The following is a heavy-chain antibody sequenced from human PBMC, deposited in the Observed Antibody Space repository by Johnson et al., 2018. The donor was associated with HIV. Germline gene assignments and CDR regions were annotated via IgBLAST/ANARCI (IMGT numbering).Heavy chain of an antibody. J-gene: IGHJ3*02. D-gene: IGHD4-11*01. Sequence: QVQLVESGGGVVQPGRSLRLSCAASGFTFSSYGMHWVRQAPGKGLEWVAIISYDGNNKYYADSVKGRFTISRDNSKNTLYLQMNSLRLEDTALYYCARVPFPRPTSPNYINDAFDIWGQGTLVAVSS. V-gene: IGHV3-30*03. CDR1: GFTFSSYG. CDR3: ARVPFPRPTSPNYINDAFDI. CDR2: ISYDGNNK.